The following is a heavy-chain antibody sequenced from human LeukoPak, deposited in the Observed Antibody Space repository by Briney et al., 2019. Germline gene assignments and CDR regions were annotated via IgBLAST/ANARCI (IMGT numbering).Heavy chain of an antibody. D-gene: IGHD3-22*01. CDR2: ISSSGSNR. J-gene: IGHJ4*02. Sequence: GGSLRLSCAASGFTFSSYEMNWVRQAPGKGLEWVSYISSSGSNRYYADSVKGRFTISRDDAKNSVYLQMNSLRAEDTAVYYCARDLMIVMVEEEGSADYWGQGTLVTVSS. CDR1: GFTFSSYE. V-gene: IGHV3-48*03. CDR3: ARDLMIVMVEEEGSADY.